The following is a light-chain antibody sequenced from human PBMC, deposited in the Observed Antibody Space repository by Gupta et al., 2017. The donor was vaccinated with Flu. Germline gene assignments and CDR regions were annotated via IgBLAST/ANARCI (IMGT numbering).Light chain of an antibody. V-gene: IGKV1-39*01. CDR2: AAS. J-gene: IGKJ2*01. CDR3: HQTYSNPLYT. Sequence: DIKMTQSPSSLSASVGDRVTITCRASQSISSYLNWYQQKPGEAPKLLIYAASSLQRGGPSRFSGSGCGTNVTVTISSRQPEDFATCYCHQTYSNPLYTFGQGTKLEIK. CDR1: QSISSY.